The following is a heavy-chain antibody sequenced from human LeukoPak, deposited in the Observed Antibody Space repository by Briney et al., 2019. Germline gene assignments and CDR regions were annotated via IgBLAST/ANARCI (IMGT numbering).Heavy chain of an antibody. CDR3: AKAWAAAGTFAS. V-gene: IGHV3-48*03. Sequence: GGSLRLSCVASGFTFSSYEMNWVRQAPGKGLEWVSYISSSGRTTYYADSVKGRFTISRDTSKNMLYLQMNSLRAEDTAVYYCAKAWAAAGTFASWGQGTLVTVSS. CDR1: GFTFSSYE. CDR2: ISSSGRTT. D-gene: IGHD6-13*01. J-gene: IGHJ4*02.